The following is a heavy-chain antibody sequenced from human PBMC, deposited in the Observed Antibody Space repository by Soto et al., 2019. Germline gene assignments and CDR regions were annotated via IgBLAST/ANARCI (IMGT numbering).Heavy chain of an antibody. J-gene: IGHJ6*02. Sequence: EVQLLESGGGLVQPGGSLTLACTTSGFTFGTHAMNWGRQAPGKGLEWVSAISDGGGTIRYVDSVRGRFTISRDNSKNTLYPQMHSLRGADTSVYDCAKRGSMGRGVSRFGGEYGIDVWGQGTTVTVSS. V-gene: IGHV3-23*01. CDR3: AKRGSMGRGVSRFGGEYGIDV. CDR1: GFTFGTHA. CDR2: ISDGGGTI. D-gene: IGHD3-10*01.